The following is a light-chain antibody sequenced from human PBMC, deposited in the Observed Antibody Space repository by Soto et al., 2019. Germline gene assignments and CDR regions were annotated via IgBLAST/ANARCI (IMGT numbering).Light chain of an antibody. CDR2: ENT. V-gene: IGLV1-51*02. CDR1: NSNIGNNY. CDR3: GAWDNSLSADV. J-gene: IGLJ1*01. Sequence: QTVVTQPPSVSAAPGQKVTISCSGRNSNIGNNYVSWYQQFPGTAPKLLIYENTKRPSGIPDRFSGSKSGTSATLDITGLQTGDEADYCCGAWDNSLSADVFGPGTKLTVL.